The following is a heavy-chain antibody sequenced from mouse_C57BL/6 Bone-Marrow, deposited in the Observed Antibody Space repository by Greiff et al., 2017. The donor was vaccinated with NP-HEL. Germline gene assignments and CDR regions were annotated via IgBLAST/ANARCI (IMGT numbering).Heavy chain of an antibody. V-gene: IGHV6-3*01. Sequence: EVRLVESGGGLVQPGGSMKLSCVASGFTFSNYWMNWVRQSPEKGLEWVAQIRLKSDNYATHYAESVKGRFTISRDDSKSSVYLQMNNLRAEDTGIYYCTPLLLGSGAYWGQGTLVTVSA. CDR1: GFTFSNYW. CDR2: IRLKSDNYAT. J-gene: IGHJ3*01. CDR3: TPLLLGSGAY. D-gene: IGHD1-1*01.